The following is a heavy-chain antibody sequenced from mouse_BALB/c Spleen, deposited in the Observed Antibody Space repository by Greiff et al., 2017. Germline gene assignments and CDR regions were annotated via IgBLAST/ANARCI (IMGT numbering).Heavy chain of an antibody. J-gene: IGHJ2*01. V-gene: IGHV1-63*02. CDR3: ARSQFITTVVATERGYFDY. Sequence: VQLQQSGAELVRPGTSVKMSCKAAGYTFTNYWIGWVKQRPGHGLEWIGDIYPGGGYTNYNEKFKGKATLTADTSSSTAYMQLSSLTSEDSAIYYCARSQFITTVVATERGYFDYWGQGTTLTVSS. D-gene: IGHD1-1*01. CDR1: GYTFTNYW. CDR2: IYPGGGYT.